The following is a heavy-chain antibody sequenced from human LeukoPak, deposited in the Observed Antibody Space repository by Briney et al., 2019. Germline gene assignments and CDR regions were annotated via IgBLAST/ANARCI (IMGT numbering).Heavy chain of an antibody. J-gene: IGHJ4*02. V-gene: IGHV3-21*01. Sequence: GGSLRLSCAASGFTFSSYTMNWVRQAPGKGLEWVSSISSSSYYMYYADSVKGRFTISRDNAKNSVYLQMNSLRDEDTAVYYCVRVGDYYDSGGYQGFDYWGQGTLVTVSS. CDR1: GFTFSSYT. CDR2: ISSSSYYM. D-gene: IGHD3-22*01. CDR3: VRVGDYYDSGGYQGFDY.